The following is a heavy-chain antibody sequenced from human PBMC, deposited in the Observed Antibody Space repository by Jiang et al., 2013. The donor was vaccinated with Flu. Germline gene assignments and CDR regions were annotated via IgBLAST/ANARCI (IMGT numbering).Heavy chain of an antibody. CDR1: GYSFTSHW. V-gene: IGHV5-51*01. CDR3: ARVALECSGGSCLDFDY. J-gene: IGHJ4*02. CDR2: IYPGDSDT. D-gene: IGHD2-15*01. Sequence: GAEVKKPGESLKISCKGSGYSFTSHWIAWVRQMPGKGLEWMGIIYPGDSDTRYSPSFQGQVTISADKSITTAYLQWSSLKASDSAMYYCARVALECSGGSCLDFDYWGQGTLVSVSS.